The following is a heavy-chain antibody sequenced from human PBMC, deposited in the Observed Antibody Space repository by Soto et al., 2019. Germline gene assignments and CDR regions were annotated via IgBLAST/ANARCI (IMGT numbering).Heavy chain of an antibody. CDR2: IVPIFGTP. D-gene: IGHD2-15*01. V-gene: IGHV1-69*01. J-gene: IGHJ6*02. CDR3: ARAKAATDDHYGMDV. CDR1: GGLFNTYA. Sequence: QVQLVQSGAEVKKPGSSVKVSCAGSGGLFNTYAVSWVRQTPGHGHEWMGGIVPIFGTPNYAHKSQDRVTIAADESPGTAYMELRSLTSEDTAMYFSARAKAATDDHYGMDVWGQGTAVIVSS.